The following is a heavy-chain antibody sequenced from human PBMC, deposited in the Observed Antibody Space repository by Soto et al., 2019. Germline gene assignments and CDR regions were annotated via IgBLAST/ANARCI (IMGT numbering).Heavy chain of an antibody. CDR2: IYYSGST. D-gene: IGHD3-10*01. V-gene: IGHV4-30-4*01. J-gene: IGHJ4*02. Sequence: QVQLQESGPGLVKPSQTLSLTCTVSGGSISSGDYYWSWIRQPPGKGLEWIGYIYYSGSTYYNPSLNSRVTISVDTSKNQFSLKLSSVPAADTAVYYCARSAPVLWFGELSSFSFDYWGQGTLVTVSS. CDR1: GGSISSGDYY. CDR3: ARSAPVLWFGELSSFSFDY.